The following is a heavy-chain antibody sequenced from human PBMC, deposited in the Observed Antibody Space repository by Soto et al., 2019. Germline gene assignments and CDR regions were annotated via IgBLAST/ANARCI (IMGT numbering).Heavy chain of an antibody. CDR2: INPNSGVT. D-gene: IGHD6-19*01. V-gene: IGHV1-2*04. J-gene: IGHJ6*02. CDR3: ARGSSGWESYYYYGRDV. CDR1: GYTFTVYY. Sequence: QVQLVQSGAEVKKPGDSVKVSCKDSGYTFTVYYMHWVRQAPGQGLEWMVWINPNSGVTNYPQKFQGCVTMTRDTSISTDYMELSRLRSDETAVYYCARGSSGWESYYYYGRDVCGQGTTVTVSS.